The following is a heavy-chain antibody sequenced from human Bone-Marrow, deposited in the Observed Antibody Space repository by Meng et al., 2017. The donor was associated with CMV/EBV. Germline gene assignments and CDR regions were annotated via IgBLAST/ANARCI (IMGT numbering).Heavy chain of an antibody. CDR1: GFTFSSYG. J-gene: IGHJ4*02. D-gene: IGHD3-3*01. CDR2: IWYDGSNK. CDR3: ARRRNYDFWSGYSRLDY. V-gene: IGHV3-30*19. Sequence: GESLKISCAASGFTFSSYGMHWVRQAPGKGLEWVAVIWYDGSNKYYADSVKGRFTISRDNSKNTLYLQMNSLRAEDTAVYYCARRRNYDFWSGYSRLDYWGQGTLVTVSS.